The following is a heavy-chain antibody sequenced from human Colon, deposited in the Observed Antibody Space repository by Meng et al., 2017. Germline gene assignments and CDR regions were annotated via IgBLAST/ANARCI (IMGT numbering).Heavy chain of an antibody. Sequence: QLQLQESGSRLVKPSQTLALTCAVSGDSLPTTLSSWSWIRQSPGNGLEWIGNIYDNGYTYYSPSLRSRVTISVDRSNNQFSLNLNSVTAADTAVYFCARGYRGSTYFAYWGQGILVTVSS. V-gene: IGHV4-30-2*06. D-gene: IGHD3-16*01. J-gene: IGHJ4*02. CDR2: IYDNGYT. CDR3: ARGYRGSTYFAY. CDR1: GDSLPTTLSS.